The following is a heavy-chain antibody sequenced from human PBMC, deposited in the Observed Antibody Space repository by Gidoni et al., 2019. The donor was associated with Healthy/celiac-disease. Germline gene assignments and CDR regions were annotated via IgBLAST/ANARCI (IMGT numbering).Heavy chain of an antibody. CDR1: GFTFSSYA. Sequence: EVQLVESGGALVQAGRSLRLSCSASGFTFSSYAMHWVRQAPGKGLEYVSAISSNGGSTDYAASVKGRFTISRDNSKNTLYLQMSSLRAEDTAVYYCVKDLDDAFAIWGQGTMVTVSS. CDR3: VKDLDDAFAI. J-gene: IGHJ3*02. V-gene: IGHV3-64D*06. CDR2: ISSNGGST.